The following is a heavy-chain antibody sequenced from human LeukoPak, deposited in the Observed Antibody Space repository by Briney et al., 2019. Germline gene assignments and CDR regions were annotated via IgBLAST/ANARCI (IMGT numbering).Heavy chain of an antibody. Sequence: SETLSLTCTVSGGSISSYYWSWIRQPPGKGLEWIGYIYYSGSTNYNPSLKSRVTISVDTSKNQFSLKLSSVTAADTAVYYCARAGQRLVYTWGQGTLVTVSS. CDR2: IYYSGST. J-gene: IGHJ5*02. CDR1: GGSISSYY. D-gene: IGHD6-25*01. CDR3: ARAGQRLVYT. V-gene: IGHV4-59*12.